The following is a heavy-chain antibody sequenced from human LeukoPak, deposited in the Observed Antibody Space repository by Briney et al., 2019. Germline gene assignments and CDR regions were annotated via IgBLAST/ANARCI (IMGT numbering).Heavy chain of an antibody. J-gene: IGHJ6*02. CDR2: ISAYNGNT. D-gene: IGHD6-13*01. CDR1: GYTFTSYG. V-gene: IGHV1-18*01. CDR3: ARDGGHSRSGFWGGYYYYGMDV. Sequence: ASVKVSCKASGYTFTSYGISWVRQAPGQGLEWMGWISAYNGNTNYAQKLQSRVTMTTDTSTSTAYMELRSLRSDDTAVYYCARDGGHSRSGFWGGYYYYGMDVWGQGTTVTVSS.